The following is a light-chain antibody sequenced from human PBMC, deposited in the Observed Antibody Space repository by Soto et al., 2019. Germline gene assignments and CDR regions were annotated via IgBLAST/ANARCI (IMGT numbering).Light chain of an antibody. Sequence: EIVLTQSPGTLSLSPGERATLSCRASQSVSSSYLACYQQKPGRAPRLLISGASGRATGIPDRFSGSRSGTDFTITISRLEPEDFAVYYCQQCGSSPPVTFGQGTRLEIK. CDR1: QSVSSSY. CDR2: GAS. V-gene: IGKV3-20*01. CDR3: QQCGSSPPVT. J-gene: IGKJ5*01.